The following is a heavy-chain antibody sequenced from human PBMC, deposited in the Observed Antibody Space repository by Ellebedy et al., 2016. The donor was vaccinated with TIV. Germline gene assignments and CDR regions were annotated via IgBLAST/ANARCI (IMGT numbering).Heavy chain of an antibody. V-gene: IGHV3-48*04. D-gene: IGHD7-27*01. Sequence: GESLKISCAASGFTFSPYSMNWVRQAPGKGLEWVSYISGSSLTKFYADSVKGRFTISRDNAERSLYLQMDSLRVEDTAVYFCARDMAWGNERMNDAFDLWGQGTMVIVS. J-gene: IGHJ3*01. CDR1: GFTFSPYS. CDR2: ISGSSLTK. CDR3: ARDMAWGNERMNDAFDL.